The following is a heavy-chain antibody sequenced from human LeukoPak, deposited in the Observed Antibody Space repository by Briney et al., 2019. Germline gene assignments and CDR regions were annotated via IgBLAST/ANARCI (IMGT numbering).Heavy chain of an antibody. V-gene: IGHV3-23*01. Sequence: GGSLRVSCAAYGFTFGTSAMSWVRQAQGKGPEWVSTIGSSGSDIYYSDSVKGRFTIFRDNSKNTLYLQMNSLRDEDTAVYYCAKGSLGSWYYFDYWGQGTLVTVSS. D-gene: IGHD6-13*01. CDR1: GFTFGTSA. CDR2: IGSSGSDI. CDR3: AKGSLGSWYYFDY. J-gene: IGHJ4*02.